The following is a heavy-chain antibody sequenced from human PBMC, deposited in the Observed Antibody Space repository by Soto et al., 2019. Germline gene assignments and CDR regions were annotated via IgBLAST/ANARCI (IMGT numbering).Heavy chain of an antibody. V-gene: IGHV1-2*02. CDR1: GYTFIGNY. D-gene: IGHD2-2*02. Sequence: QVQLVQSGAEVKKPGASVKVSCKASGYTFIGNYIHWVRQAPGQVLEWMGWSNPNVDGTDYARKFQGRVTMTRDTSISTAYMELSRLTSDDTAVYFCARVACSSSNCYTLDYWGQGTLLTVSS. J-gene: IGHJ4*02. CDR3: ARVACSSSNCYTLDY. CDR2: SNPNVDGT.